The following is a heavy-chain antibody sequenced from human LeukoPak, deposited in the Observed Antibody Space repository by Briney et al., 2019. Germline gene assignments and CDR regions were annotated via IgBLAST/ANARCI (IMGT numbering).Heavy chain of an antibody. CDR1: GFTVSNNY. D-gene: IGHD4-23*01. J-gene: IGHJ4*02. V-gene: IGHV3-53*01. CDR2: IYSDGST. CDR3: ARGGGGGNPFDY. Sequence: GGSLRLSSAVSGFTVSNNYMSWVRQAPGKGLAWVSVIYSDGSTYYADSVKGRFTISRDNSKNTLYLQMNSLRAEDTAVYYCARGGGGGNPFDYWGQGTLVTVSS.